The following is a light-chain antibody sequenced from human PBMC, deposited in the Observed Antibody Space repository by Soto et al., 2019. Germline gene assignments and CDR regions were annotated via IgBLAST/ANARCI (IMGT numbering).Light chain of an antibody. Sequence: LLTPSTCTLSLSPAARATLSCRASQSVSSFLAWYQQKPGQAPRLLIYDASNRATGIPARFSGSGSGTDFTLTISSLEPEDFAVYYCQQRRSWPRAFGQGTKVDI. CDR3: QQRRSWPRA. CDR1: QSVSSF. CDR2: DAS. V-gene: IGKV3-11*01. J-gene: IGKJ1*01.